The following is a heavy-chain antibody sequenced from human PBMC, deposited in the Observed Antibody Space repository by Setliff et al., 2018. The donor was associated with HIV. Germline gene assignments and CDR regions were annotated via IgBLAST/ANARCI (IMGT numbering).Heavy chain of an antibody. Sequence: SETLSLTCSVSGASVSSSSYYWGWVRQPPGKGLEWIGIVDYRGNTYYSPSFHSRVTVLVDTSKNHFSLKLTSVTAADTAVYYCGRLSETAMASFDSWGQGILVTVSS. CDR2: VDYRGNT. CDR1: GASVSSSSYY. V-gene: IGHV4-39*02. J-gene: IGHJ4*02. D-gene: IGHD2-21*02. CDR3: GRLSETAMASFDS.